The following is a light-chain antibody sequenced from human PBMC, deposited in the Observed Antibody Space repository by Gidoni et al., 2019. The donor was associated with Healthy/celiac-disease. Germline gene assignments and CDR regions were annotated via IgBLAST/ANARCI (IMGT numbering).Light chain of an antibody. V-gene: IGKV1-39*01. CDR2: AAS. CDR1: QSISSY. CDR3: QQSYSTPRT. J-gene: IGKJ1*01. Sequence: DIQMTTSPSSLSASVGDRVTITCRASQSISSYLNWYQQKPGKAPKLLIYAASSLQSGVPSRFSGSGSGTDFTLTISSLQPEDFATYYCQQSYSTPRTFXXXTKVEIK.